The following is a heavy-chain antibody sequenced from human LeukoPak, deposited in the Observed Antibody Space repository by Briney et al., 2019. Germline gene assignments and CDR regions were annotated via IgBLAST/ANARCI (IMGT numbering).Heavy chain of an antibody. CDR2: ISHGGTPT. J-gene: IGHJ4*02. V-gene: IGHV3-21*01. D-gene: IGHD5-18*01. CDR1: KFTFGAYS. CDR3: STATYSSGYHYFES. Sequence: GGSLRLSCAASKFTFGAYSMNWVRQAPGKGLEWVSSISHGGTPTYYADSVRGRFTISRDNAKNSLYLQMNTLRAEDTAVYFCSTATYSSGYHYFESWGQGTLVTVSS.